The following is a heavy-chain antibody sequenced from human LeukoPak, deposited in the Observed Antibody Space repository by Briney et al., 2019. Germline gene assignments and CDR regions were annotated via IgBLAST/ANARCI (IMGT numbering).Heavy chain of an antibody. CDR1: GFAFSFSDYW. J-gene: IGHJ4*02. Sequence: GGSLRLSCVGSGFAFSFSDYWMTWVRQAPGKGLEWVANIKPDGGEKNYVDSVKGRFTISRDNAKNSLYLQMNSLRAEDTAVYYCARIYAGGYYDDWGQGTLVTVPS. V-gene: IGHV3-7*01. CDR2: IKPDGGEK. CDR3: ARIYAGGYYDD. D-gene: IGHD3-3*01.